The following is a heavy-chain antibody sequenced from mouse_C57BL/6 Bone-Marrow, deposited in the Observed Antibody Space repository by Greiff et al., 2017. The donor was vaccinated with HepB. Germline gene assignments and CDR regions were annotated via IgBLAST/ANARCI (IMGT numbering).Heavy chain of an antibody. Sequence: VQLQQSVAELVRPGASVKLSCTASGFNFKNTYMHWVKQRPEQGLEWIGRIDPANGNTKYAPKFKGKATITADTSSNTAYLQLSSLTSEDTAIYYCARNHYDSSWGYWGQGTTLTVSS. CDR2: IDPANGNT. CDR1: GFNFKNTY. D-gene: IGHD1-1*01. CDR3: ARNHYDSSWGY. J-gene: IGHJ2*01. V-gene: IGHV14-3*01.